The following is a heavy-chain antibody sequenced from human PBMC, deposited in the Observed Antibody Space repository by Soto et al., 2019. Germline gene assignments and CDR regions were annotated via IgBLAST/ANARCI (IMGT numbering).Heavy chain of an antibody. CDR2: ISGSSSTT. Sequence: LRLSCAASGFTFNIYSMNWVRQAPGKGLEWVSYISGSSSTTYYADSVKGRFTISRDNAKNSLYLQMNSLRAEDTAVYYCATDKLGYCSDGRCYRPGYFENWGQGTPVTVSS. J-gene: IGHJ4*02. D-gene: IGHD2-15*01. CDR1: GFTFNIYS. CDR3: ATDKLGYCSDGRCYRPGYFEN. V-gene: IGHV3-48*01.